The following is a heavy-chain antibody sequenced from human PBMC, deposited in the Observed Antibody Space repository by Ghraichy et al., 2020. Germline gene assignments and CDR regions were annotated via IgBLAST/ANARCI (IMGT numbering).Heavy chain of an antibody. D-gene: IGHD3-10*01. Sequence: GGSLRLSCAASGFTFSSYSINWVRQAPGKGLEWVSSISSSSSYIYYADSVKGRFTISRDNAKNSLYLQMNSLRAEDTAVYYCASEVWFGELSYYYYGMDVWGQGTTVTVSS. J-gene: IGHJ6*02. CDR3: ASEVWFGELSYYYYGMDV. V-gene: IGHV3-21*01. CDR1: GFTFSSYS. CDR2: ISSSSSYI.